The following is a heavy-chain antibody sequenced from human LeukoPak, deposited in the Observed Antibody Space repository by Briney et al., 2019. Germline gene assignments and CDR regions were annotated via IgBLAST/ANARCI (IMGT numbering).Heavy chain of an antibody. CDR3: ARGLMLEAAANAFDI. J-gene: IGHJ3*02. Sequence: SVKVSCKASGGTFSSYAISWVRQAPGQGLEWMGGIIPIFGTANYAQKFRGRVTITADESTSTAYMELSSLRSEDTAVYYCARGLMLEAAANAFDIWGQGTMVTVSS. CDR1: GGTFSSYA. CDR2: IIPIFGTA. V-gene: IGHV1-69*01. D-gene: IGHD2-15*01.